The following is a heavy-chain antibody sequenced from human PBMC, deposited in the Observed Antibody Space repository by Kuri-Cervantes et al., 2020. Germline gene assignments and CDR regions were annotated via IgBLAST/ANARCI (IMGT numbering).Heavy chain of an antibody. D-gene: IGHD4-17*01. J-gene: IGHJ6*03. CDR3: ARYGDYYYYYMDV. V-gene: IGHV4-34*01. CDR1: GGSFSGYY. CDR2: IYYSGST. Sequence: GSLRLSCAVYGGSFSGYYWSWIRQPPGKGLEWIGSIYYSGSTYYNPSLKSRVTISVDTSKNQFSLKLNSVTAADTAVYYCARYGDYYYYYMDVWGKGTTVTVSS.